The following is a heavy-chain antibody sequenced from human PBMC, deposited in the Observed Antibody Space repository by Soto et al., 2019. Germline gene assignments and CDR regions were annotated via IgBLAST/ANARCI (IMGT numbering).Heavy chain of an antibody. CDR1: GGTISSSVYY. CDR2: IYYSGST. Sequence: PSETLSLTCTVSGGTISSSVYYWGWIRKPPGKGLEWIGSIYYSGSTYYNPSLKSRVTISVDTSKNQFSLKLSSVTAADTAVYYCARVAAHYEMATSMALNYWGQGTLVTVSS. D-gene: IGHD5-18*01. CDR3: ARVAAHYEMATSMALNY. J-gene: IGHJ4*02. V-gene: IGHV4-39*01.